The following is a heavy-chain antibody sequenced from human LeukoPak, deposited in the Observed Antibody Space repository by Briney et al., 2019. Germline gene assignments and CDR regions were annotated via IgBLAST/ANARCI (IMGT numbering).Heavy chain of an antibody. D-gene: IGHD3-10*01. CDR1: GGSLNNYF. V-gene: IGHV4-34*01. CDR2: VSDSGRS. CDR3: ARCEGVVGAPFDL. J-gene: IGHJ2*01. Sequence: SEPLSLTCAVSGGSLNNYFWNWIRQAPGKGLEWIGEVSDSGRSNYNPSLESRLTISVDTSKDQFSLNLYFVTAADTAVYYCARCEGVVGAPFDLWGRGTLVTVSS.